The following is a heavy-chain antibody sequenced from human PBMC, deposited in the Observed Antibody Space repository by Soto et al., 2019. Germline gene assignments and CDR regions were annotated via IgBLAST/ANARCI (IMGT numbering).Heavy chain of an antibody. J-gene: IGHJ4*02. V-gene: IGHV4-31*03. CDR1: GGSIISGGYF. CDR2: IYYSGST. CDR3: ARSMFYSDGSNYSPFDY. D-gene: IGHD3-22*01. Sequence: SETHSLTSTFSGGSIISGGYFCSWIRQHPGKGLEWIGYIYYSGSTSSNPSLKSRVTISIDASKNQFSLRLSSVTAADTAVYYCARSMFYSDGSNYSPFDYWGQGTLVTVSS.